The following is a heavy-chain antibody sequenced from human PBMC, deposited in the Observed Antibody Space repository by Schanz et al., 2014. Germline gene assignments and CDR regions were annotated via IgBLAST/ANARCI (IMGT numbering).Heavy chain of an antibody. CDR3: ASVKGTTVISYYGLDV. Sequence: QVQLQESGPGLVKPSQTLSLTCAVSGGSISSGGYTWSWIRQPPGKGLEWIGYIYYSGSTNYNPSLRSRVTISLDTSKNQFSLKVNSVTAADTAVYYCASVKGTTVISYYGLDVWGQGIMVTVSS. D-gene: IGHD4-17*01. V-gene: IGHV4-30-4*07. CDR1: GGSISSGGYT. J-gene: IGHJ6*02. CDR2: IYYSGST.